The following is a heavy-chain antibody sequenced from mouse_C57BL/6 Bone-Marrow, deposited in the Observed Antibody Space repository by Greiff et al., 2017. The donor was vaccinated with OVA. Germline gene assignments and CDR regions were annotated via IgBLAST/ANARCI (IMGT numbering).Heavy chain of an antibody. CDR1: GFTFSDYY. CDR3: AREENWDWYFDV. Sequence: EVKLMESEGGLVQPGSSMKLSCTASGFTFSDYYMAWVRQVPEKGLEWVANINYDGSSTYYLDSLKSRFLISRDNAKNILYLQMSSLKSEDTATYYCAREENWDWYFDVWGTGTTVTVSS. J-gene: IGHJ1*03. V-gene: IGHV5-16*01. D-gene: IGHD4-1*01. CDR2: INYDGSST.